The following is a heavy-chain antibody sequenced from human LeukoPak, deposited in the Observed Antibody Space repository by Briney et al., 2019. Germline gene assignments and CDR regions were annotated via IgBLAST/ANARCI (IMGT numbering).Heavy chain of an antibody. CDR2: ISAYNGNT. CDR3: ARDDEYSSGWYGIDY. V-gene: IGHV1-18*01. Sequence: ASVKVSCKASGYTFTSYGISWVRQAPGQGLEWMGWISAYNGNTNYAQKLQGRVTMTTDTSTSTAYMELRSLRSDDTVVYYCARDDEYSSGWYGIDYWGQGTLVTVSS. CDR1: GYTFTSYG. D-gene: IGHD6-19*01. J-gene: IGHJ4*02.